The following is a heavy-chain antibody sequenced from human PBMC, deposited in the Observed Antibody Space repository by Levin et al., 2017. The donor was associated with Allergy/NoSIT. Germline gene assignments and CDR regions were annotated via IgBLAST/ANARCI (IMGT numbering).Heavy chain of an antibody. J-gene: IGHJ4*02. CDR2: IYYSGST. D-gene: IGHD4-17*01. Sequence: SETLSLTCTVSGGSINSGAYYWSWIRQHPGKALEWIGYIYYSGSTFYNPSLKSRLTMSVDASKNQFSLKLTSVTAADTAVYYWAGGVHDYGDYGYWGQGILVTVSS. V-gene: IGHV4-31*03. CDR3: AGGVHDYGDYGY. CDR1: GGSINSGAYY.